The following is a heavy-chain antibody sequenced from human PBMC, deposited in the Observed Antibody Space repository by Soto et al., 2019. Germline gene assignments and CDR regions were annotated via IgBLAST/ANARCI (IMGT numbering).Heavy chain of an antibody. CDR2: IIPIPGTA. CDR3: ARSQGSSTSLEIYYYYYYGMDV. J-gene: IGHJ6*02. D-gene: IGHD2-2*01. CDR1: GGTFSGYA. Sequence: QVQLVQSGAEVKKPGSSVKVSCKASGGTFSGYAISWVRQAPGQGLEWMGGIIPIPGTANYAQKFQGRVTITADESTSTAYMELSSLRSEDTGVYYCARSQGSSTSLEIYYYYYYGMDVWGQGTTVTVSS. V-gene: IGHV1-69*01.